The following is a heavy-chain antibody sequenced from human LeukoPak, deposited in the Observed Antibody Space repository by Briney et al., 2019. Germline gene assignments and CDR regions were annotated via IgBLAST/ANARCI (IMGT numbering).Heavy chain of an antibody. V-gene: IGHV1-46*01. J-gene: IGHJ5*02. CDR1: GYTFTSYY. CDR3: ATFHFGGSHEGWFDP. Sequence: GASVKVSCKASGYTFTSYYIHWVRQAPGQGLEWMGIINPSGGSTSYAQKLQGRVAMTTDTSTSTAYMELSSLRSEDTAVYYCATFHFGGSHEGWFDPWGQGTLVTVSS. CDR2: INPSGGST. D-gene: IGHD1-26*01.